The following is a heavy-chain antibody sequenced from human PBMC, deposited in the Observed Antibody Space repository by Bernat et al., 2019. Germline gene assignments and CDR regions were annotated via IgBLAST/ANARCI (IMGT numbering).Heavy chain of an antibody. J-gene: IGHJ4*02. CDR1: GFTFSSYW. Sequence: EVQLVESGGGLVQPGGSLRLSCAASGFTFSSYWMYWVRQAPGKGLVWVSGIDSDGSRITYADSVRCRFTISRDNAKKTLYLQMNSVRAEDTAVYYCASYKGGATKDYWGQGTLVTVSS. CDR3: ASYKGGATKDY. CDR2: IDSDGSRI. V-gene: IGHV3-74*01. D-gene: IGHD5-12*01.